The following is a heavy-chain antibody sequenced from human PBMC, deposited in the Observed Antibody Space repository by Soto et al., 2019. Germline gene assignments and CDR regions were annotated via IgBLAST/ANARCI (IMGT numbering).Heavy chain of an antibody. Sequence: GGSLRLSCAASGFTFSRYWMSWVHQAPGKGLEWVANIKEDGNEKYYVDSVKGRFTISRDNAKNSLYLQMNSLRAEDTAVYYCARDLDQGCSGGSCYSTGAFDIWGQGTVVTVSS. CDR2: IKEDGNEK. J-gene: IGHJ3*02. CDR1: GFTFSRYW. V-gene: IGHV3-7*01. CDR3: ARDLDQGCSGGSCYSTGAFDI. D-gene: IGHD2-15*01.